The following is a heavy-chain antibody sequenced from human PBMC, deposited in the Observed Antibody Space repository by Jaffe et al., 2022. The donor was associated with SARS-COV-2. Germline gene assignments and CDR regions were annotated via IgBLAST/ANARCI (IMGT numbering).Heavy chain of an antibody. CDR3: AKTVGEYCRGDNCYGLGGMDV. J-gene: IGHJ6*02. CDR2: ISYHGSTN. CDR1: GFTFSNYG. V-gene: IGHV3-30*18. D-gene: IGHD2-15*01. Sequence: QVQLVESGGGVVQTGRSLRLSCAASGFTFSNYGMHWVRQAPGKGLEWVAAISYHGSTNYYPDSVRGRFTISRDNSKNTLYLQMNSLRVEDTAVYYCAKTVGEYCRGDNCYGLGGMDVWGQGTTVTVSS.